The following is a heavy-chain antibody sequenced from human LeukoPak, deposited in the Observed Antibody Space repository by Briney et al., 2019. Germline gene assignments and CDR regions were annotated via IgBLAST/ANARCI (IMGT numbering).Heavy chain of an antibody. CDR2: INPNSGGT. CDR3: ARGRGLWATLPFDY. J-gene: IGHJ4*02. V-gene: IGHV1-2*04. D-gene: IGHD5-12*01. Sequence: GASVTVSCKASGYTFTGYYMHWVRQAPGQGLEWMGWINPNSGGTNYAQKFQGWVTMTRDTSISTAYMELSRLRSDDTAVYYCARGRGLWATLPFDYWGQGTLVTVSS. CDR1: GYTFTGYY.